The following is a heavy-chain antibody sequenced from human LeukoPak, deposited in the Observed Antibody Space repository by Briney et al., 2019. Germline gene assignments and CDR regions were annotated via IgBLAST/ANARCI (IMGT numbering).Heavy chain of an antibody. J-gene: IGHJ4*02. D-gene: IGHD3-10*01. CDR3: ARGSGSKVDY. V-gene: IGHV4-34*01. CDR1: GGSFSGYY. CDR2: INHSGST. Sequence: SETLSLTCAVYGGSFSGYYSSWIRQPPGKGLEWIGEINHSGSTNYNPSLKSRVTISVDTSKNQFSLKLSSVTAADTAVYYCARGSGSKVDYWGQGTLVTVSS.